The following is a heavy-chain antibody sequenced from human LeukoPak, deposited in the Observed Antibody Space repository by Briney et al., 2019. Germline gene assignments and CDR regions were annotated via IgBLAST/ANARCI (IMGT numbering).Heavy chain of an antibody. CDR3: AREFYSSGWETYYFDY. CDR2: IYTSGSS. CDR1: GGSISSGSYY. J-gene: IGHJ4*02. V-gene: IGHV4-61*02. Sequence: SETLSLTCTASGGSISSGSYYWSWIRQPAGKGLEWIGRIYTSGSSNYNPSLKSRVTISVDTSKNQFSLKLSSVTAADTAVYYCAREFYSSGWETYYFDYWGQGTLVTVSS. D-gene: IGHD6-19*01.